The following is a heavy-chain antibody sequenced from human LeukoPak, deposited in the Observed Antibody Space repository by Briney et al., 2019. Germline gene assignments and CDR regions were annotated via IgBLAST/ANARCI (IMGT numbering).Heavy chain of an antibody. CDR3: ARLGKEVTYRAYYLDY. Sequence: SETLSLTCTVSGGSISTDYWSWIRQPPGKGLEYIAFIHYSGHTNYNPSLKSRVTISIDTSKNQLSLKLSSVTAADTAVYYCARLGKEVTYRAYYLDYWGQGPLVTVSS. V-gene: IGHV4-59*08. CDR1: GGSISTDY. D-gene: IGHD1-26*01. CDR2: IHYSGHT. J-gene: IGHJ4*02.